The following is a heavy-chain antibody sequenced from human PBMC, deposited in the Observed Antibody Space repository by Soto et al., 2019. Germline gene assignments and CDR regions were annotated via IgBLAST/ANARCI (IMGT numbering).Heavy chain of an antibody. Sequence: QVQLQESGPGLVKPSETLSLTCTVSGGSISSYYWSWIRQPPGKGLEWIGYIHYSGRTNYNPSLESRVPISIDTSKNQFSLKLRSVTAADTALYYCTRGNGWYFYWGQGTLVSVSS. J-gene: IGHJ4*02. D-gene: IGHD6-19*01. CDR2: IHYSGRT. V-gene: IGHV4-59*01. CDR3: TRGNGWYFY. CDR1: GGSISSYY.